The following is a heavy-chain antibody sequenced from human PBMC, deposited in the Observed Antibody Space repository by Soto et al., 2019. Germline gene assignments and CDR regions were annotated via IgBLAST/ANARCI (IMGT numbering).Heavy chain of an antibody. V-gene: IGHV1-18*04. Sequence: QVQLVQCGAEVKKPGASVKVSCKASGYTFTSYGISWVRQAPGQGLEWMGWISAYNGNTNYAQKLQGRVTMTTDTSTSTAYMELRSLRSDDTAVYYCAREAAYYDILTGYYYYYYGMDVWGQGTTVTVSS. D-gene: IGHD3-9*01. CDR3: AREAAYYDILTGYYYYYYGMDV. CDR2: ISAYNGNT. CDR1: GYTFTSYG. J-gene: IGHJ6*02.